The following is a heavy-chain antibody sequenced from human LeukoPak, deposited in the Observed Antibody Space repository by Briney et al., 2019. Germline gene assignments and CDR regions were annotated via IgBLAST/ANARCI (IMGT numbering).Heavy chain of an antibody. D-gene: IGHD4-11*01. CDR1: GGTFSSYA. CDR2: IIPIFGTA. V-gene: IGHV1-69*05. Sequence: GASVTVSCKASGGTFSSYAISWVRQAPGQGLEWMGGIIPIFGTANYAQKFQGRVTVTTDESTSTAYMELSSLRSEDTAVYYCARFSNYRNWFDPWGQGTLVTVSS. J-gene: IGHJ5*02. CDR3: ARFSNYRNWFDP.